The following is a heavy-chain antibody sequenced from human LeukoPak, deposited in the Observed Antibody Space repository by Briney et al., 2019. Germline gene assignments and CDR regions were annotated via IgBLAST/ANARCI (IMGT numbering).Heavy chain of an antibody. D-gene: IGHD1-26*01. CDR1: GGSISSYY. J-gene: IGHJ3*02. CDR2: IYTSGST. CDR3: ARAIIAPRQVGDAFDI. V-gene: IGHV4-4*07. Sequence: PSETLSLTCTVSGGSISSYYWSWVRQPAGKGLEWIGRIYTSGSTNYKPSLKSRVTMSVDTSKNQFSLKLSSVTAADTAVYYCARAIIAPRQVGDAFDIWGQGTMVTVSS.